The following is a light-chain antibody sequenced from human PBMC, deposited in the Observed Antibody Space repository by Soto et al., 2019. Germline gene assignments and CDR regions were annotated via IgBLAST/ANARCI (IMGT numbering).Light chain of an antibody. CDR2: KVS. CDR3: MQATHLPRT. Sequence: DVVMTQSPLSLPVALGQPASVSCRSSQSLVFRDGNTYLNWFHQRPDQSPRRFIYKVSYRDPGVPDRFSGSESGTNFTLTISRVEAEDVGIYYCMQATHLPRTFGQGTRVEIK. CDR1: QSLVFRDGNTY. V-gene: IGKV2-30*01. J-gene: IGKJ1*01.